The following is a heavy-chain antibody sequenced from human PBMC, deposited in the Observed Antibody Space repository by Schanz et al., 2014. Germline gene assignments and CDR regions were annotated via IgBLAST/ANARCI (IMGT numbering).Heavy chain of an antibody. CDR1: AGSISGSGYY. Sequence: QLQLQESGPGLVKPSETLSLTCTVSAGSISGSGYYWGWIRQPPGKGLEWIGTIYYSGSTYYDPSLKSRVTISIDTSKNQFPLRLTSVTAADTAVYYCYGMDVWGQGTTVIVSS. J-gene: IGHJ6*02. CDR2: IYYSGST. CDR3: YGMDV. V-gene: IGHV4-39*07.